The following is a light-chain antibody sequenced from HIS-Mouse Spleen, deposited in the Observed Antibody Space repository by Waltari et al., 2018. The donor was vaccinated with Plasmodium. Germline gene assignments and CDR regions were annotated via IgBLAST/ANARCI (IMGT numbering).Light chain of an antibody. V-gene: IGLV2-14*03. CDR3: SSYTSSSTVV. CDR2: DVS. Sequence: QSALTQPASVSRSPGQSLTISCTGTSSDVGSFNYVSWYQQHPGKAPKLMVYDVSNRPSGVSNRFSGSKSGNTASLTISGLQAEDEADYYCSSYTSSSTVVFGGGTKLTVL. J-gene: IGLJ2*01. CDR1: SSDVGSFNY.